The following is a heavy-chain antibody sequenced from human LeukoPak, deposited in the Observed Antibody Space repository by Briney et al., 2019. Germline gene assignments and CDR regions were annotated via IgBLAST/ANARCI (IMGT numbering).Heavy chain of an antibody. CDR1: GYTFTSYG. Sequence: ASVKVSCQASGYTFTSYGISWVRQAPRHALEWMGWISAYNGNTNYAQKLQGRVTMTTDTSTSTAYMELRSLRSDDTAVYYCARDGATVPAAPPFDPWGQGTLVTVSS. V-gene: IGHV1-18*01. CDR2: ISAYNGNT. D-gene: IGHD2-2*01. J-gene: IGHJ5*02. CDR3: ARDGATVPAAPPFDP.